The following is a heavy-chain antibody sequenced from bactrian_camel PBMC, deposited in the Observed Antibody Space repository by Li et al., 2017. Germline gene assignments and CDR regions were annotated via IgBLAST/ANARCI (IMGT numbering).Heavy chain of an antibody. Sequence: QLVESGGGLVQPGGSLRLSCAASGFTFRKYSLYSLGWFRQAPGTEREGVATIDSYGTTTYADSVKGRFAISQDNAKNMLYLQMNSLKPGDTAMYYCAAGYMVADKLRDIEYNHWGQGTQVTVS. J-gene: IGHJ4*01. CDR1: GFTFRKYSLYS. V-gene: IGHV3S53*01. D-gene: IGHD7*01. CDR3: AAGYMVADKLRDIEYNH. CDR2: IDSYGTT.